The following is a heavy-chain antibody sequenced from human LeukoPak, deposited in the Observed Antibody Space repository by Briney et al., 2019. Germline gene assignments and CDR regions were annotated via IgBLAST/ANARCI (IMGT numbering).Heavy chain of an antibody. Sequence: GGSLRLSCAASGFTVSSNYMSWVRQAPGKGLEWVSVIYSGGSTYYADSVKGRFTISRDNSKNTLHLQMNSLRAEDTAVYYCVRDFVLGGTWNFDYWGQGTLVTVSS. CDR1: GFTVSSNY. CDR3: VRDFVLGGTWNFDY. CDR2: IYSGGST. D-gene: IGHD3-16*01. V-gene: IGHV3-53*01. J-gene: IGHJ4*02.